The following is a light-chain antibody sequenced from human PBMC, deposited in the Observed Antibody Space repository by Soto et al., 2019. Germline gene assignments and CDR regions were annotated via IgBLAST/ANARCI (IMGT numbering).Light chain of an antibody. CDR2: KAS. J-gene: IGKJ4*01. V-gene: IGKV1-5*03. CDR3: QQYDNYST. Sequence: DVQMTQSPSTLSAVVGDRVTITCRASQNIRSWLAWYQQKPGKAPRLLIYKASSLESGVPSRFSGSGPGTEFTLSISSLQPEASAMYYCQQYDNYSTFGGGTNVEI. CDR1: QNIRSW.